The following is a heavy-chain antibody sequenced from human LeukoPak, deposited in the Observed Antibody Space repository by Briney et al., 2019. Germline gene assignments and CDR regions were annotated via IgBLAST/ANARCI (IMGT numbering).Heavy chain of an antibody. D-gene: IGHD6-13*01. CDR1: GFTFSDHY. CDR3: ARAQQLEKYWYFDL. Sequence: PGGSLRLSCAASGFTFSDHYMDWVRQAPGKGLEWVGRSRNKANSYTTEYAASVKGRFTVSRDDSKDSLYLQMNSLRTEDTAVFYCARAQQLEKYWYFDLWGRGTLVTVSS. J-gene: IGHJ2*01. V-gene: IGHV3-72*01. CDR2: SRNKANSYTT.